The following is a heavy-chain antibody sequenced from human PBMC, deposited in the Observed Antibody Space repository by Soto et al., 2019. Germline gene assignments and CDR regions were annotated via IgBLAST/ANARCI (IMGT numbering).Heavy chain of an antibody. CDR3: ARDPGRSTNRWRVKQVADGDYYVMDV. Sequence: VQLVQSGAEEKKSGSSVKVSCKALGGTFSSDAISWVRQAPGQGLEWVGKIIPIFGTSKYAQKLQGRVTISADTSTSTAYIELSRLRSEDTATYYCARDPGRSTNRWRVKQVADGDYYVMDVWGQGTTVTVSS. CDR2: IIPIFGTS. J-gene: IGHJ6*02. D-gene: IGHD2-8*01. V-gene: IGHV1-69*06. CDR1: GGTFSSDA.